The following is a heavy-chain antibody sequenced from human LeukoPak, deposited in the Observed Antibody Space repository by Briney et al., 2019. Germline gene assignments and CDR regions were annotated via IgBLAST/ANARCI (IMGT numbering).Heavy chain of an antibody. CDR1: GGTFSGYA. V-gene: IGHV1-69*13. CDR2: IIPIFGTA. Sequence: ASVKVSCKASGGTFSGYAISWGRQAPGQGLEWMGGIIPIFGTANYAQKFQGRVTITADESTSTAYMELSSLRSEDTAVYYCARDHIPEDRAYCGGDCYSVLHYWGQGTLVTVSS. CDR3: ARDHIPEDRAYCGGDCYSVLHY. D-gene: IGHD2-21*02. J-gene: IGHJ4*02.